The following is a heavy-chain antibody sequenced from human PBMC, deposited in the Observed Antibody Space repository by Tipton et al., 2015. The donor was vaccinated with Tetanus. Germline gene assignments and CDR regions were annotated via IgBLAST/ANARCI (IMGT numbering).Heavy chain of an antibody. CDR3: ARGPSVAYCSGGGCPVWFDP. V-gene: IGHV4-59*01. Sequence: TLSLTCTVSVGAIIDSYWGWIRQSPGKGLEWIGYIYYSGSTNYSPSLKSRVTISIDTSKSQFSLKMTSVTAADTGMYYWARGPSVAYCSGGGCPVWFDPWGQGTLVTVSS. CDR1: VGAIIDSY. CDR2: IYYSGST. D-gene: IGHD2-15*01. J-gene: IGHJ5*02.